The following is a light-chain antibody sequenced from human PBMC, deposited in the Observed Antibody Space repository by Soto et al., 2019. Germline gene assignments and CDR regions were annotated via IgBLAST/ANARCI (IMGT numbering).Light chain of an antibody. CDR3: SSYTSSSIDYV. J-gene: IGLJ1*01. CDR2: EVS. Sequence: QSVLTQPASVSGSPGQSITISCTGTSSDVGGYNYVSWYQQHPGKAPKLMIYEVSNRPSGVSNRFSGSKSGNTASLTISGLQAEDEADYYCSSYTSSSIDYVFRTGTKVTVL. V-gene: IGLV2-14*01. CDR1: SSDVGGYNY.